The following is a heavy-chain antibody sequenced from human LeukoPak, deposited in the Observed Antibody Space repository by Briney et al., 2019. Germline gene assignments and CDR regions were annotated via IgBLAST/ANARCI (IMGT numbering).Heavy chain of an antibody. CDR3: AKDQGYSSGWYSSIVLRPDAFDI. CDR1: GFTFSSYG. V-gene: IGHV3-30*02. Sequence: GGSLRLSCAASGFTFSSYGMHWVRQAPGKGLEWVAFIRYDGSNKYYADSVKGRFTISRDNSKNTLYLQMNSLRAEDTAVYYCAKDQGYSSGWYSSIVLRPDAFDIWGQGTMVTVSS. D-gene: IGHD6-19*01. CDR2: IRYDGSNK. J-gene: IGHJ3*02.